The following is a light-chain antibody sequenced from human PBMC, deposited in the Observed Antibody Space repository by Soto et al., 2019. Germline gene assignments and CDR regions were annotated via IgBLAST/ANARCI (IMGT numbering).Light chain of an antibody. CDR1: QTVSSNY. V-gene: IGKV3-20*01. J-gene: IGKJ1*01. CDR3: QQYGSSPRT. CDR2: GAS. Sequence: EIVLTQSPGTLSLSPGERATLSCRASQTVSSNYLAWYQQIPGQAPRLLIYGASSRATGIPDRFSGSGSGTDFTLTISRLEPEDFAVYYCQQYGSSPRTFGQRTKVEIK.